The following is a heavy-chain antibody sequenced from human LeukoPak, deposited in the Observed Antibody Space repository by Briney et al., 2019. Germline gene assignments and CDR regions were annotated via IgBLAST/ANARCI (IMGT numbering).Heavy chain of an antibody. D-gene: IGHD3-16*01. CDR2: LIGSGSNT. J-gene: IGHJ4*02. CDR1: GFTFSSYA. V-gene: IGHV3-23*01. CDR3: AKGVLRTGGDY. Sequence: PGGSLRLSCAASGFTFSSYAMTWVRQAPGKGLEWVSSLIGSGSNTYYADSVKGRFTISRDNSKKTLFLQMNSLRAEDTAIYYCAKGVLRTGGDYWGQGTLVTVSS.